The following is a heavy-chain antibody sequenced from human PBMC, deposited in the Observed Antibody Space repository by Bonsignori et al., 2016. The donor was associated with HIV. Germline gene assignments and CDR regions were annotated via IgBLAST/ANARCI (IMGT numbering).Heavy chain of an antibody. Sequence: KVSCKGSGYSFTSYWIGWVRQMPGKGLEWMGIIYPGDSDTRYSPSFQGQVTISADKSISTAYLQWSSLKASDTAMYYCARLRGRMGATRGAAFDIWGQGTMVTVSS. D-gene: IGHD1-26*01. CDR1: GYSFTSYW. J-gene: IGHJ3*02. CDR2: IYPGDSDT. V-gene: IGHV5-51*01. CDR3: ARLRGRMGATRGAAFDI.